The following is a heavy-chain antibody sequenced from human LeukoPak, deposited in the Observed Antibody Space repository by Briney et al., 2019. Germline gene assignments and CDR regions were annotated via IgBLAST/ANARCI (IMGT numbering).Heavy chain of an antibody. Sequence: PSETLSLTCTVSGGSISSYYWSWIRQPPGKGLEWIGYIYYSGSTNYNPSLKSRVTISVDTSKNQFSLKLSSVTAADTAVYYCARGGGAIFGVVIRFDYWGQGTLVTVSS. CDR2: IYYSGST. V-gene: IGHV4-59*01. CDR1: GGSISSYY. J-gene: IGHJ4*02. CDR3: ARGGGAIFGVVIRFDY. D-gene: IGHD3-3*01.